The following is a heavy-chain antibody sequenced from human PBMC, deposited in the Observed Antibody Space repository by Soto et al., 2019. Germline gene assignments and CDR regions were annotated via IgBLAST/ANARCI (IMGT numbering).Heavy chain of an antibody. CDR2: ISYDGSSE. CDR1: GFTFSSYA. CDR3: AKGGVVGDTGVDY. J-gene: IGHJ4*02. V-gene: IGHV3-30*18. D-gene: IGHD1-26*01. Sequence: VQLLESGGGLVQPGGSLRLSCAASGFTFSSYAMSWVRQAPGRGLEWVSGISYDGSSEYYADSVKGRFTISRDNSKNTLYLQINSLRVDDTAVFYCAKGGVVGDTGVDYWGQGTLVTVSS.